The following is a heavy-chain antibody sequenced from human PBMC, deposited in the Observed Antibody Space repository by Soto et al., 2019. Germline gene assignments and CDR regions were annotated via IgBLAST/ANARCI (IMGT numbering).Heavy chain of an antibody. CDR1: GGSVNGYY. Sequence: SETLSLTCAVYGGSVNGYYWDWIRQPPGKGLEWIGEINHTGGTHYNPSLKGRVTMSVDTSKNQFSLRLSSVTAADTAIYYCATRITVFGLLIPPFDPWGQGTQVTVSS. CDR3: ATRITVFGLLIPPFDP. J-gene: IGHJ5*02. D-gene: IGHD3-3*01. CDR2: INHTGGT. V-gene: IGHV4-34*01.